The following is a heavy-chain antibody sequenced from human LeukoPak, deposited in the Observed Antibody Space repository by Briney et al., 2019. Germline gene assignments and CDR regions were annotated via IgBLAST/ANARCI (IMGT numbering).Heavy chain of an antibody. D-gene: IGHD4/OR15-4a*01. CDR3: ARSNFVYYFDY. CDR1: GFTFSSYE. V-gene: IGHV3-48*03. J-gene: IGHJ4*02. CDR2: ISSSGSTI. Sequence: GGSLRLSCAASGFTFSSYEMNWVRQAPGKGLEWISYISSSGSTIYYADSVRGRFTISRDNAKNSLYLQMNSLRAEDTAVYYCARSNFVYYFDYWGQGTLVTVSS.